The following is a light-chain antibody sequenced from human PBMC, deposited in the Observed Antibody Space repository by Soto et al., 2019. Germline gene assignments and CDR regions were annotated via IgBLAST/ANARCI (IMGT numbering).Light chain of an antibody. Sequence: QSALTQPASVSGSPGQSITISCTGTSSDVGRYNYVSWYQQHPGKVPKVMIYDVTNRPSGVSNRFSGSKSGNTACLTFSGLQAADEADYYCRSYTSSSTYVFGTGTKLTVL. CDR1: SSDVGRYNY. V-gene: IGLV2-14*01. J-gene: IGLJ1*01. CDR2: DVT. CDR3: RSYTSSSTYV.